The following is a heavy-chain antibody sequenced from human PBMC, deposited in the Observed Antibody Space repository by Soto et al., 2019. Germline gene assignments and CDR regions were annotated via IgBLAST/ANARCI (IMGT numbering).Heavy chain of an antibody. CDR1: GSTFSSYA. J-gene: IGHJ4*02. V-gene: IGHV3-23*01. CDR3: VMRVRNSWYYDY. D-gene: IGHD2-2*01. CDR2: ISGSGGST. Sequence: PGGSLRLSCAASGSTFSSYAMSWVRQAPGKGLEWVSAISGSGGSTYYADSVKGRFTISRDNSKNTLYLQMNSLRAEDTAVYYCVMRVRNSWYYDYWGQGTLVTVS.